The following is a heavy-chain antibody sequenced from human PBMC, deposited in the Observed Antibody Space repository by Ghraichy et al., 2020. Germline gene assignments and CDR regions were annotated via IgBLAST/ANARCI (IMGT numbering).Heavy chain of an antibody. Sequence: SLNISCAASGFRFREYGMHWVRQAPGKGLQWVSGIWYDGSREYYADSVKGRFTISRDNSENTVSLQMNSLRADDTAVYYCATPTGDWSYWGQGTMVTVTS. CDR3: ATPTGDWSY. CDR1: GFRFREYG. V-gene: IGHV3-33*01. D-gene: IGHD7-27*01. J-gene: IGHJ4*02. CDR2: IWYDGSRE.